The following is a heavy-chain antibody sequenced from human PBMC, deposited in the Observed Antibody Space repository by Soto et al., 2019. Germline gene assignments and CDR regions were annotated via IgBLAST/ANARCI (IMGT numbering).Heavy chain of an antibody. CDR1: GVSLTSGTYS. CDR3: ASTEDVLDY. Sequence: QVQLQESGPGLVKPSQTLSLTCSVSGVSLTSGTYSWSWIRQHPGKGLEWIGYIFYSGSTDYNPSLKSRVNISVDTSKNQFSLKLSSVTAADTAVYYCASTEDVLDYWGQGTLVTVSS. V-gene: IGHV4-31*03. J-gene: IGHJ4*02. CDR2: IFYSGST.